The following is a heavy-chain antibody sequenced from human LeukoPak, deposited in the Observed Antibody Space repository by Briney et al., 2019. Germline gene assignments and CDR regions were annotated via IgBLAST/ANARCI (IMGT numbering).Heavy chain of an antibody. V-gene: IGHV5-51*01. J-gene: IGHJ4*02. CDR2: IYSGDSDT. CDR3: ARSSGYSFGHFDY. CDR1: GYSFTSYW. Sequence: GESLKISCKGSGYSFTSYWLGWVRQMPGKGLEWMGIIYSGDSDTIYSPSFQAHVTISAHNSISTPSLQWSRVKASHTAMYYCARSSGYSFGHFDYWGQGTLVTVSS. D-gene: IGHD5-18*01.